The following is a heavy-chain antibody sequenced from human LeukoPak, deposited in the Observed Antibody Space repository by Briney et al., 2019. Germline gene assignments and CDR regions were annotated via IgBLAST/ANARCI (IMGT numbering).Heavy chain of an antibody. CDR2: IRSKANSYAT. Sequence: GGSLRLSCAASGFTFSGSAMHWVRQASGKGLEWVGRIRSKANSYATAYAASVKGRFTISRDDSKNTAHLQMNSLKTEDTAVYYCTRHSSSWYSGNRYYFDYWGQGTLVTVSS. V-gene: IGHV3-73*01. J-gene: IGHJ4*02. CDR1: GFTFSGSA. CDR3: TRHSSSWYSGNRYYFDY. D-gene: IGHD6-13*01.